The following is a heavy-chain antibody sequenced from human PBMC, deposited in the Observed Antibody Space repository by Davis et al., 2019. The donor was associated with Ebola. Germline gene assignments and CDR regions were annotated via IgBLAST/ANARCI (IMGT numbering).Heavy chain of an antibody. CDR1: GYTFTSYD. D-gene: IGHD2-15*01. V-gene: IGHV1-8*02. Sequence: ASVKVSCKASGYTFTSYDINWVRQATGQGLEWLGWMNPNSGNTGYAQKFQGRVTMTRDTSISTAYMELSRLRSDDTAVYYCARVEDWYYYYYYGMDVWGQGTTVTVSS. CDR3: ARVEDWYYYYYYGMDV. CDR2: MNPNSGNT. J-gene: IGHJ6*02.